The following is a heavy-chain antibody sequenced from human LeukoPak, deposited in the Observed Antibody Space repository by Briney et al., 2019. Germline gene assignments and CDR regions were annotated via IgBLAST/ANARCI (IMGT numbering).Heavy chain of an antibody. CDR1: GGSFSGYY. CDR3: ARVGVGVAQLLYGWFDP. J-gene: IGHJ5*02. D-gene: IGHD2-2*02. Sequence: SETLSLTCAVYGGSFSGYYWSWIRQPPGKGLEWIGEINHSGSTNYNPSLKSRVTISVDTSKNQFSLKLSSVTAADTAVYYCARVGVGVAQLLYGWFDPWGQGTLVTVSS. CDR2: INHSGST. V-gene: IGHV4-34*01.